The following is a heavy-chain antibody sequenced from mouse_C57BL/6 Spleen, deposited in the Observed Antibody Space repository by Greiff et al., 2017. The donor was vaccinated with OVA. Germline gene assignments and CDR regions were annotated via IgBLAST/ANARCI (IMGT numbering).Heavy chain of an antibody. V-gene: IGHV1-54*01. Sequence: QVQLKQSGAELVRPGTSVKVSCKASGYAFTNYLIEWVKQRPGQGLEWIGVINPGSGGTNYNEKFKGKATLTADKSSSTAYMQLSSLTSEDSAVYCCARYGPYAMDYWGQGTSVTVSS. CDR2: INPGSGGT. CDR1: GYAFTNYL. CDR3: ARYGPYAMDY. D-gene: IGHD1-1*02. J-gene: IGHJ4*01.